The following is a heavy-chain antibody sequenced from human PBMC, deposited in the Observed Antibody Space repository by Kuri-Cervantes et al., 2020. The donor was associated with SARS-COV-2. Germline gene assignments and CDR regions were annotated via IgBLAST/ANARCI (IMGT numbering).Heavy chain of an antibody. CDR1: GFTFSSYS. V-gene: IGHV3-48*02. CDR3: AKGHCIGGLCWPRYGVDV. Sequence: GGSLRLSCAASGFTFSSYSMNWVRQAPGKGLEWVSYISSSSSTIYYADSVQGRFTVSRDNSKNTLYLHMKSLRDEDTAAYYCAKGHCIGGLCWPRYGVDVWGQGTTVTVSS. CDR2: ISSSSSTI. D-gene: IGHD2-8*02. J-gene: IGHJ6*02.